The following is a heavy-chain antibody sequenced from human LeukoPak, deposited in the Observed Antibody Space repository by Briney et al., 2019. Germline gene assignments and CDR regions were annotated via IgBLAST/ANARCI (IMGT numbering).Heavy chain of an antibody. D-gene: IGHD2-15*01. Sequence: GESLKISCKGSGYSFTSYWIGWVRQMPGKGLEWMGIIYPGDSDTRYSPSFQGQVTISADKSISTAYLQWSSLKASDTAMYYCARRQLLGYCSGGSCHFDYWGQGTLVTVSS. CDR3: ARRQLLGYCSGGSCHFDY. J-gene: IGHJ4*02. CDR1: GYSFTSYW. V-gene: IGHV5-51*01. CDR2: IYPGDSDT.